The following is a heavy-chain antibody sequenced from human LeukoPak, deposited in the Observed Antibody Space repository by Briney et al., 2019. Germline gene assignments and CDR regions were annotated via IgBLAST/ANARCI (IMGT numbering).Heavy chain of an antibody. Sequence: PGGSLRLSCAASGFTFDDYAMHWVRQAPGKGLEWVSGISWNSGSIGYADSVKGRFTISRDNAKNSLYLQMNSLRAEDTALYYCAKGVGATVGRGSFDYWGQGTPVTVSS. V-gene: IGHV3-9*01. D-gene: IGHD1-26*01. CDR2: ISWNSGSI. CDR1: GFTFDDYA. J-gene: IGHJ4*02. CDR3: AKGVGATVGRGSFDY.